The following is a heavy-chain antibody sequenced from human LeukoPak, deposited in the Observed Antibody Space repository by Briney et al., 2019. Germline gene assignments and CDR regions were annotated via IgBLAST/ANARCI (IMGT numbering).Heavy chain of an antibody. Sequence: SETLSLTCTVSGYSISSGYYWGWIRQPPGKGLEWIGSIYHSGSTYYNPSLKSRVTISVDTSKNQFSLKLSSVTAADTAVYYCARVLTLYYYGSGSAPFDYWGQGTLVTVSS. D-gene: IGHD3-10*01. CDR2: IYHSGST. CDR3: ARVLTLYYYGSGSAPFDY. J-gene: IGHJ4*02. V-gene: IGHV4-38-2*02. CDR1: GYSISSGYY.